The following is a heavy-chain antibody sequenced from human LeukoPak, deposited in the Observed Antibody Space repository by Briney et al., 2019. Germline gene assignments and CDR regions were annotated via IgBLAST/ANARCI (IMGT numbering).Heavy chain of an antibody. J-gene: IGHJ4*02. V-gene: IGHV4-39*02. CDR3: AREGDDYGDYIDY. CDR2: IYYSGST. CDR1: GGSISSSSYY. Sequence: PSETLSLTCTVSGGSISSSSYYWGWIRQPPGKGLEWIGSIYYSGSTHYNPSLKSRVTISVDTSKNQFSLKLSSVTAADTAVYYCAREGDDYGDYIDYWGQGTLVTVSS. D-gene: IGHD4-17*01.